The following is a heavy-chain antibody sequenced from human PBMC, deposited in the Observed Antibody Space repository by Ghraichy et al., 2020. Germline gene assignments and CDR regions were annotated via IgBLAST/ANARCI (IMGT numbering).Heavy chain of an antibody. J-gene: IGHJ3*02. CDR1: GFTFDDYA. CDR3: AKDGQYYDSLGDAFDI. CDR2: ISWNSGSI. V-gene: IGHV3-9*01. D-gene: IGHD3-3*01. Sequence: GGSLRLSCAASGFTFDDYAMHWVRQAPGKGLEWVSGISWNSGSIGYADSVKGRFTISRDNAKNSLYLQMNSLRAEDTALYYCAKDGQYYDSLGDAFDIWGQGTMVTVSS.